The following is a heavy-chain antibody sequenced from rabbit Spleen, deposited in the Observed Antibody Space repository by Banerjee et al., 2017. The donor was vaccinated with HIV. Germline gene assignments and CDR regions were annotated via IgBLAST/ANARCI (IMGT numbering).Heavy chain of an antibody. CDR2: INIDYVGST. CDR3: ARDTGTSFSTYGMDL. J-gene: IGHJ6*01. Sequence: QSLEESGGDLVKPGASLTLTCAASGFSFSSDYYICWVRQAPGKGLEWIACINIDYVGSTYYARWARGRFTISKTSSTTVTLQMTSLTVADTATYFCARDTGTSFSTYGMDLWGPGTLVTVS. D-gene: IGHD8-1*01. CDR1: GFSFSSDYY. V-gene: IGHV1S40*01.